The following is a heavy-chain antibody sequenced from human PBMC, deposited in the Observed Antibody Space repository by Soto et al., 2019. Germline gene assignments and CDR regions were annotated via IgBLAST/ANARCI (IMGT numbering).Heavy chain of an antibody. CDR3: TWNDTSDDIDA. D-gene: IGHD3-22*01. CDR1: GFTFSDYY. CDR2: ISRSATYA. J-gene: IGHJ5*02. Sequence: GGSLRLSCAASGFTFSDYYMSWIRQAPGKGLEWLSYISRSATYAIYADSVKGRFTISRDNARNSLYLQMNSLRAEDTAVYYRTWNDTSDDIDAWGQGTPVTVSS. V-gene: IGHV3-11*06.